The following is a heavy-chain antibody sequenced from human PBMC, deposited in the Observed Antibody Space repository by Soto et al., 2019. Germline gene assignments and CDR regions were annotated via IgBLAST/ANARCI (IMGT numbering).Heavy chain of an antibody. CDR3: AKLDGVTTPFDI. Sequence: QVQLVESGGGVVQPGRSLRLSCAASGFTFSSYGMHWVRQAPGKGLEWVAVISYDGSNKYYADSVKGRFTISRDNSKNTLYLQMNSLRAEDTAVYYCAKLDGVTTPFDIWGQGTMVTVSS. CDR1: GFTFSSYG. CDR2: ISYDGSNK. D-gene: IGHD4-17*01. J-gene: IGHJ3*02. V-gene: IGHV3-30*18.